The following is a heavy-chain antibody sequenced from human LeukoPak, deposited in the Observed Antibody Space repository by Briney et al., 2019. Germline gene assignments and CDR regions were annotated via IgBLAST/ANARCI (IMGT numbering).Heavy chain of an antibody. V-gene: IGHV3-23*01. Sequence: GGSLRLSCAASGFTFSSYGMSWVRQAPGKGLEWVSAISGSGGSTYYADSVKGRFTISRDNSKNTLYLQMNSLRAEDTAVHYCARGGGAVVVAATNWFDPWGQGTLVTVSS. CDR1: GFTFSSYG. CDR3: ARGGGAVVVAATNWFDP. D-gene: IGHD2-15*01. J-gene: IGHJ5*02. CDR2: ISGSGGST.